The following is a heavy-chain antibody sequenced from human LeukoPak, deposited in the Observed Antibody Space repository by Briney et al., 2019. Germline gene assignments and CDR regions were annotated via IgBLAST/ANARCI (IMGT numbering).Heavy chain of an antibody. D-gene: IGHD2-15*01. CDR1: GFTFSNYA. CDR3: AKGRALEVVAAFNY. CDR2: ISGSGANT. V-gene: IGHV3-23*01. J-gene: IGHJ4*02. Sequence: PGGSLRLSCAASGFTFSNYAMSWVRQAPGRGLEWVSTISGSGANTYYADSVKGRFTISRDNSKNTLYLQMNSLRADDTAICYCAKGRALEVVAAFNYWGQGTVVTASS.